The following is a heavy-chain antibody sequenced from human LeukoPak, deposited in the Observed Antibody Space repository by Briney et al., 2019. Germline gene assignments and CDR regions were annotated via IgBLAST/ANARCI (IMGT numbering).Heavy chain of an antibody. V-gene: IGHV1-69*05. CDR3: ARGVSGYQGYYNMDV. CDR2: IIPIFGTA. CDR1: GGTFSSYA. Sequence: ASVKVSCKASGGTFSSYAINWVRQAPGQGLEWVGRIIPIFGTANNAQKFQGRVTITTDESTSTAYMELSSLRSEDTAVYYCARGVSGYQGYYNMDVWDKGTTVTVSS. D-gene: IGHD3-22*01. J-gene: IGHJ6*03.